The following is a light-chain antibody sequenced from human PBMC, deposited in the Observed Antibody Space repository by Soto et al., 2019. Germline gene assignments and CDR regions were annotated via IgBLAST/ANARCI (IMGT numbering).Light chain of an antibody. Sequence: DIQMTQSPSTLSAFVGETVTITCRASQSIAIWLAWYQQKPGKDPEILIYKASTLQSVVPSRFSGSGSGTEFNLTISSLQTDDFATYYCQQYVTYPLTFGGGTKVEIK. CDR1: QSIAIW. V-gene: IGKV1-5*03. J-gene: IGKJ4*01. CDR3: QQYVTYPLT. CDR2: KAS.